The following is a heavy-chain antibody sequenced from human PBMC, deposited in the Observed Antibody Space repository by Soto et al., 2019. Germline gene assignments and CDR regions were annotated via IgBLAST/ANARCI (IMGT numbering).Heavy chain of an antibody. V-gene: IGHV3-23*01. CDR2: ISGNGIAT. CDR1: GFIFSDHA. J-gene: IGHJ5*02. Sequence: PGWSLRLSCEASGFIFSDHAMSLVRQAPGKGLEWVSAISGNGIATYYADSVKGRFTISRDNSKNTLYLQMNRLRADDTAVYYCARDAISMVRGTNKWLEPWGKGSLVTVSS. CDR3: ARDAISMVRGTNKWLEP. D-gene: IGHD3-10*01.